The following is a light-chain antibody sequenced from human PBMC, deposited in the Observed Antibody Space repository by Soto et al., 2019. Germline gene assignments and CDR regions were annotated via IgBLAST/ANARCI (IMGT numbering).Light chain of an antibody. CDR3: QQRHMWPIT. Sequence: EVELTQAPVTLSLSPGERATLSFRASQSFRGLLAWYQQKPGQAPRLLIYDAYNRATGIPPRFSGSGSGTDFTLTISSLEPEDSAVYYCQQRHMWPITFGQGTRLEIK. CDR2: DAY. J-gene: IGKJ5*01. V-gene: IGKV3-11*01. CDR1: QSFRGL.